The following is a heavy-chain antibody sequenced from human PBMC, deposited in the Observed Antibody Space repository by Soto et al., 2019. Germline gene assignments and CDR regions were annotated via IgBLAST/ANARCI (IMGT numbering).Heavy chain of an antibody. V-gene: IGHV3-72*01. Sequence: EVQLVESGGGLVQPGGSLRLSCAASGLIFSDYHMDWVRQAPGKGLEWVGRIRRKANSYTTEYSASEKGRFTISRDDSKNSLYWQMNSLKPEDTAVYYCAMLGGWSGGSNDMDVWGQGTTVTVSS. CDR1: GLIFSDYH. D-gene: IGHD6-19*01. J-gene: IGHJ6*02. CDR2: IRRKANSYTT. CDR3: AMLGGWSGGSNDMDV.